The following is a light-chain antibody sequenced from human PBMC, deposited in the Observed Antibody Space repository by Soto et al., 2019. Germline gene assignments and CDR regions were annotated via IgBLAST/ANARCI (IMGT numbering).Light chain of an antibody. V-gene: IGLV2-18*02. CDR3: SSYISSDTLV. CDR2: EVS. Sequence: QSALTQPPSVSGSPGQSVTISCTGTSSDVGHYNLVSWYQQPPGTVPKLLIYEVSTRPSGVPDRFSGSKSGNTASLTISGLQAEDEADYYCSSYISSDTLVFGGGTQLTVL. CDR1: SSDVGHYNL. J-gene: IGLJ2*01.